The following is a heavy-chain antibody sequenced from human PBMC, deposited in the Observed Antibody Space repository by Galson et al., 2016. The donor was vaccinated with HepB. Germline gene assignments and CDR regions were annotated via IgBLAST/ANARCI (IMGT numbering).Heavy chain of an antibody. CDR2: IYSGST. V-gene: IGHV4-4*02. CDR1: GASISSEKW. Sequence: SETLSLTCAVSGASISSEKWWTWVRQTPGKGLEWIGEIYSGSTRYNPSLKSRVTISMDKSQNHFSLNLNSVTAADTAVYYCATVRVGCSSTSCYIEDWGQGILVTVSS. CDR3: ATVRVGCSSTSCYIED. J-gene: IGHJ4*02. D-gene: IGHD2-2*01.